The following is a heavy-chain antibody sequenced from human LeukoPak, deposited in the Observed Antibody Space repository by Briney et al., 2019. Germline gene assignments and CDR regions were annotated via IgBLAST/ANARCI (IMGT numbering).Heavy chain of an antibody. V-gene: IGHV4-34*12. CDR3: ARLSAMATNYFDY. Sequence: PSETLSLTCAVYGGSFSGYSWSWIRQPPGKGLEWVGEMIHSGSTNYNPSLKSRVTISVDTSKNQFSLKLTSVTAADTAVYFCARLSAMATNYFDYWGQGTLVTVSS. CDR1: GGSFSGYS. D-gene: IGHD5-18*01. J-gene: IGHJ4*02. CDR2: MIHSGST.